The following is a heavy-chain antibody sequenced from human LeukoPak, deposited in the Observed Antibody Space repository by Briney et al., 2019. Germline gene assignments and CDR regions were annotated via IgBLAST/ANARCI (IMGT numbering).Heavy chain of an antibody. D-gene: IGHD3-22*01. J-gene: IGHJ5*02. V-gene: IGHV3-64*01. Sequence: GGTLRLSCAASGFTFSSYGMSWVRQAPGKGLEYVSAISSNGGSTYYANSVKGRFTISRDNSKNTLYLQVNSLRAEDTAVYYCVKDPYYDSDWFDPWGQGTLVTVSS. CDR1: GFTFSSYG. CDR2: ISSNGGST. CDR3: VKDPYYDSDWFDP.